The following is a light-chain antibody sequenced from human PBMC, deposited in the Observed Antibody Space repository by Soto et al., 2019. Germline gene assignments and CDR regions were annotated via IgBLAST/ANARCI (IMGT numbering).Light chain of an antibody. CDR1: SSDVGDYNY. CDR2: GVS. Sequence: QSALTQPASVSGSPGQSITISCTGTSSDVGDYNYVSWYQQHPGKAPKLIIYGVSNGPSGISNRFSGSKSGNTASLTISVLQAEDEADYYCSSYTSTNTLVFGGGTKVTVL. J-gene: IGLJ2*01. V-gene: IGLV2-14*01. CDR3: SSYTSTNTLV.